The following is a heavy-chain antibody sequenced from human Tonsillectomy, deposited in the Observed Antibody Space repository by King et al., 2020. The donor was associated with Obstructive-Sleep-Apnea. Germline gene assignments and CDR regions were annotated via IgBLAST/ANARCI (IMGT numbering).Heavy chain of an antibody. D-gene: IGHD7-27*01. Sequence: VQLVESGAEVKKPGESLKISCNGSGYRFSNYWIGWVRQMPGKGLEWMGIIYPGDSDTRYSPSFQGHVTISDDKSISTAYLQWGSLKASDTAMYYCARRGGTGDSWYFDLWGRGTLVTVSS. V-gene: IGHV5-51*01. CDR2: IYPGDSDT. J-gene: IGHJ2*01. CDR3: ARRGGTGDSWYFDL. CDR1: GYRFSNYW.